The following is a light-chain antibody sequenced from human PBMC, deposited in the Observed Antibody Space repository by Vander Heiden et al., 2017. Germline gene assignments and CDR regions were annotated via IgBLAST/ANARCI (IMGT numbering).Light chain of an antibody. V-gene: IGKV1-9*01. J-gene: IGKJ3*01. Sequence: DIQLTQSPSFLSASVGDRVTITCRASQGISSYLAWYQQKPGKAPKLLIYAASTLQSGVPSRFSGSGYGTEFTLTISSRQPEDFAPYYCQQHNSYPQFTFGPGTKVDIK. CDR2: AAS. CDR1: QGISSY. CDR3: QQHNSYPQFT.